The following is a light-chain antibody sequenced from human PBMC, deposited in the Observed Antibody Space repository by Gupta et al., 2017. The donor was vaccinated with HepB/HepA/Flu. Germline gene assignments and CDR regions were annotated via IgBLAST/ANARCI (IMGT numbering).Light chain of an antibody. J-gene: IGKJ2*01. CDR2: GAS. CDR1: PRVSSN. V-gene: IGKV3-15*01. Sequence: EIVMPQSPAPLSLFPGERATLPCRASPRVSSNLAWHQQKPGQAPRHLIYGASTRTTGIPARFSGSGSGTEFTLTISSLQSEDFAVYYCQQYNNWPPMYTFGQGTKLEIK. CDR3: QQYNNWPPMYT.